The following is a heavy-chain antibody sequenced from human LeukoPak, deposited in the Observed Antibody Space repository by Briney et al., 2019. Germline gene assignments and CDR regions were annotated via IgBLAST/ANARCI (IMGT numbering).Heavy chain of an antibody. J-gene: IGHJ4*02. CDR1: GFTFTSYG. CDR2: ISAYNGNT. D-gene: IGHD2-15*01. CDR3: ALGYCSGGSCYYFDY. V-gene: IGHV1-18*01. Sequence: GGSLRLSCAASGFTFTSYGISWVRQAPGQGLEWMGWISAYNGNTNYAQKLQGRVTMTTDTSTSTAYMELRSLRSDDTAVYYCALGYCSGGSCYYFDYWGQGTLVTVSS.